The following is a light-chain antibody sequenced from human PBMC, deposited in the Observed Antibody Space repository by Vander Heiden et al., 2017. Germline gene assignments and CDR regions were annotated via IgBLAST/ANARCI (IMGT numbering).Light chain of an antibody. CDR3: QQFDNFPRT. CDR1: QDIDYY. CDR2: DAS. V-gene: IGKV1-33*01. Sequence: DNHLIQSPSSLSASVGDRVTIACQASQDIDYYLNWYQLKPGRAPKLLIYDASSLGIGVPSRFRGSGSGTDFTLTISSLQPEDVGTYYCQQFDNFPRTFGQGTSVEIK. J-gene: IGKJ1*01.